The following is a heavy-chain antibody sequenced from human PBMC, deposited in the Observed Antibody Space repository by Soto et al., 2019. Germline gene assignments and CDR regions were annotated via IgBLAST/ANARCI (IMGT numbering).Heavy chain of an antibody. CDR1: EFTFSGYW. CDR2: INSDGSST. CDR3: TRGSQDAFDI. V-gene: IGHV3-74*01. J-gene: IGHJ3*02. Sequence: PGGSLRLSCAASEFTFSGYWMHWVRQAPGKGLVWVSRINSDGSSTTYADSVEGRFTISRDNAKNTLYLQMNSLRAEDTAVYYCTRGSQDAFDIWGQGTMVTV.